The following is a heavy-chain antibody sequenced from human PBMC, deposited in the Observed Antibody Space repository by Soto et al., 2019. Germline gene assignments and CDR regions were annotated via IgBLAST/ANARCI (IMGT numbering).Heavy chain of an antibody. Sequence: SETLSLTCTVSGGSITNYYWAWIRQPAGKGLEWIGRIYTSGRTNYNPSLKSRVTMSVDTSKNQFSLKLSSVTAADTAVYYCARDETVLGFDYWGQGTLVTVSS. D-gene: IGHD2-15*01. V-gene: IGHV4-4*07. CDR1: GGSITNYY. J-gene: IGHJ4*02. CDR2: IYTSGRT. CDR3: ARDETVLGFDY.